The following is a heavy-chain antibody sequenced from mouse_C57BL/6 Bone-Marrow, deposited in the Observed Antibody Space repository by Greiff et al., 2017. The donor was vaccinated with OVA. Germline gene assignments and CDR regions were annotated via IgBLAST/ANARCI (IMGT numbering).Heavy chain of an antibody. CDR3: ARDRSNYVWFAY. V-gene: IGHV5-4*01. CDR2: ISDGGSYT. D-gene: IGHD2-5*01. J-gene: IGHJ3*01. CDR1: GFTFSSYA. Sequence: DVKLVESGGGLVKPGGSLKLSCAASGFTFSSYAMSWVRQTPEQRLEWVATISDGGSYTYYPDNVKGRFTISRDNAKNNLYLQMSHLKSEDTAMYYCARDRSNYVWFAYWGQGTLVTVSA.